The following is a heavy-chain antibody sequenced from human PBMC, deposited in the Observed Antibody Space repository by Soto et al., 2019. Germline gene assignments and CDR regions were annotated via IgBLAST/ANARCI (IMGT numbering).Heavy chain of an antibody. CDR3: ARGGSIVVVVADYGLDV. V-gene: IGHV1-3*01. CDR2: INAGNGNT. D-gene: IGHD2-15*01. J-gene: IGHJ6*02. Sequence: ASVKVSCKASGYTFSNYAMHWVRQAPGQRLEWMGWINAGNGNTKSSQKFQDRVTFTRDTSASTAYMELSSLRSEDTAVYYCARGGSIVVVVADYGLDVCRQLTTVTACS. CDR1: GYTFSNYA.